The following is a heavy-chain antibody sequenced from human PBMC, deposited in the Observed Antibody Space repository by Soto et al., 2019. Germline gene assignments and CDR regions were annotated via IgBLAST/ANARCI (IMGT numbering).Heavy chain of an antibody. CDR2: IIPIFGTA. CDR3: ARGGGDIVVVPALPAYYYYGMDV. Sequence: QVQLVQSGAEVKKPGSSVKVSCKASGGTFSSYAISWVRQAPGQGLEWMGGIIPIFGTANYAQKFQGRVTITADESTSRAYMELSGLRSEDTAVYYCARGGGDIVVVPALPAYYYYGMDVWGQGTTVTVSS. CDR1: GGTFSSYA. V-gene: IGHV1-69*01. D-gene: IGHD2-2*01. J-gene: IGHJ6*02.